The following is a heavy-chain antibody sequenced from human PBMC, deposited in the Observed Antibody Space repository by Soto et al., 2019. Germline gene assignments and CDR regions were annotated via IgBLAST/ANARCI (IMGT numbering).Heavy chain of an antibody. V-gene: IGHV3-23*01. CDR1: GFTFSNYA. CDR2: ISGSGGTT. Sequence: EVQLLESGGGLVQPGGSLRLSCAASGFTFSNYAMNWVRQAPGKGLEWVSAISGSGGTTYYADSVKGRFTISRDNSKNTLYLQVNSLRVEDTAVYYYAKRSGDFWSGFLDFWGQGTLVTVSS. D-gene: IGHD3-3*01. CDR3: AKRSGDFWSGFLDF. J-gene: IGHJ4*02.